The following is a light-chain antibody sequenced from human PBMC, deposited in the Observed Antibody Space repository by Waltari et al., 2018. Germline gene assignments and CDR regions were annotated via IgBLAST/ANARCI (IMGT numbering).Light chain of an antibody. V-gene: IGKV4-1*01. CDR2: WAA. Sequence: DIVMTQSPDSLAVSLGERVTINCKSSQRVFYISTNKNNLAWYHQKPGPPPQLLIYWAATRESAVPDRFSGSGCETDFTLTIGSLQAEDVAVYYCQQYYSTPWTFGQGTKVEIK. CDR1: QRVFYISTNKNN. J-gene: IGKJ1*01. CDR3: QQYYSTPWT.